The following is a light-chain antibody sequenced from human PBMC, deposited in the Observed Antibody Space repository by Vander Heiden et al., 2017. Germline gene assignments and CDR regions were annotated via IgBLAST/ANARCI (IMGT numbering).Light chain of an antibody. V-gene: IGKV1-39*01. CDR1: QSISSY. CDR3: QQSYSTPST. Sequence: DIQITQSPSSLSASVGDRVTITCRASQSISSYLNWYQQKPGKAPKLLIYAASSLQSGVPSRFSGSGSGTDFTLTISSLQPEDFATYYCQQSYSTPSTFGQGTKLEIK. J-gene: IGKJ2*02. CDR2: AAS.